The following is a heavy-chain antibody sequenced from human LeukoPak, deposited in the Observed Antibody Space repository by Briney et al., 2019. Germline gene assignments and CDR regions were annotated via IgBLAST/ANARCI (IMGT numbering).Heavy chain of an antibody. J-gene: IGHJ6*03. V-gene: IGHV4-4*02. CDR2: IYHSGST. CDR3: ARGRVAAALYYYYYMDV. Sequence: PSGTLSLTCAVSGGSISSSNWWSWVRQPPGKGLEWIGEIYHSGSTNYNPSLKSRVTISVDKSKNQFSLKLSSVTAADTAVYYCARGRVAAALYYYYYMDVWGKGTTVTVSS. CDR1: GGSISSSNW. D-gene: IGHD6-13*01.